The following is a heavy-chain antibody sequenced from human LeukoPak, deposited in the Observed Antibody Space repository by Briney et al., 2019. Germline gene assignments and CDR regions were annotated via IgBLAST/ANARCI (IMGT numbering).Heavy chain of an antibody. J-gene: IGHJ3*02. Sequence: QSGGSLRLSCAASGFTFSSYEMNWVRQAPGKGLEWVSYIDSSGSTIHYADSVKGRFTISRDDAKNSLYLQMNSLRAEDTAVYYCASTLAVAGISGAFDIWGQGTMVTVSS. V-gene: IGHV3-48*03. D-gene: IGHD6-19*01. CDR1: GFTFSSYE. CDR3: ASTLAVAGISGAFDI. CDR2: IDSSGSTI.